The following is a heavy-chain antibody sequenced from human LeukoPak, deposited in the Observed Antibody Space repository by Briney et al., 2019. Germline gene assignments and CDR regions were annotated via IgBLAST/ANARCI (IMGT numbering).Heavy chain of an antibody. CDR1: GGSISSSTSY. J-gene: IGHJ4*02. CDR3: ARHGSTDYFDY. D-gene: IGHD2-2*03. CDR2: IYYSGST. V-gene: IGHV4-39*01. Sequence: SSETLSLTCAVSGGSISSSTSYWGWIRQPPGKGLEWIGRIYYSGSTFYNPSLKSRVTISVATSKNQFSLRLTSVTAADTAVYYCARHGSTDYFDYWGQGTLVTVSS.